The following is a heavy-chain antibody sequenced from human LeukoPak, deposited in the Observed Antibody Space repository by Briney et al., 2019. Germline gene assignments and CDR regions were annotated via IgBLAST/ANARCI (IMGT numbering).Heavy chain of an antibody. Sequence: SQTLSLTCAISGDSVSTNSAAWNWIRQSPSRGLEWLGRTYYRSKWYNDYAVSVKGRIIIKPDTSKNQFSLQLNSVTPEDTAVYYCARDRREYSSSGGRYYFYYMDVWGKGTTVTVSS. CDR2: TYYRSKWYN. D-gene: IGHD6-13*01. CDR1: GDSVSTNSAA. V-gene: IGHV6-1*01. CDR3: ARDRREYSSSGGRYYFYYMDV. J-gene: IGHJ6*03.